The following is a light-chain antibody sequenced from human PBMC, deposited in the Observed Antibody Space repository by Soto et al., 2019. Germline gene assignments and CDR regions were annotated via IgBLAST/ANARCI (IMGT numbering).Light chain of an antibody. J-gene: IGKJ3*01. CDR2: DAS. CDR1: QSISSW. Sequence: DIQMTQSPSTLSASVGDRVTITCRASQSISSWLAWYQQKPGKAPKLLIYDASSLESGVPSRFSGSGSGTDFTFTISSLQPEDIATYYCQQYDNLLIFTFGPGTKVDIK. V-gene: IGKV1-5*01. CDR3: QQYDNLLIFT.